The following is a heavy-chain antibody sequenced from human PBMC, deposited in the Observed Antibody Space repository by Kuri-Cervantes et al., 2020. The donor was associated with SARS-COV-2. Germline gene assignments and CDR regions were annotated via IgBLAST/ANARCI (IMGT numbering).Heavy chain of an antibody. V-gene: IGHV3-33*08. CDR3: ARDVSRIAAALVPDY. CDR1: GFTFSSYA. D-gene: IGHD6-13*01. J-gene: IGHJ4*02. CDR2: IWYDGSNK. Sequence: GGSLRLSCAASGFTFSSYAMSWVRQAPGKGLEWVAVIWYDGSNKYYADSVKGRFTISRDNSKNTLYLQMNSLRAEDTAVYYCARDVSRIAAALVPDYWGQGTLVTVSS.